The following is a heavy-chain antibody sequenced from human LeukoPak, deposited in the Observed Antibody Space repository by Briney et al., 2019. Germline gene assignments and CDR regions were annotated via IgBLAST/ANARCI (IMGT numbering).Heavy chain of an antibody. V-gene: IGHV4-61*02. CDR2: IYTSGST. J-gene: IGHJ5*02. CDR1: GGSISSGSYY. CDR3: ARDRRYCSSTSCYQGWYDP. Sequence: PSQTLSLTCTVSGGSISSGSYYWSWIRQPAGKGLEWIGRIYTSGSTNYNPSLKSRVTISVDTSKNQFSLKLSSVTAADTAVYYCARDRRYCSSTSCYQGWYDPWSQGTLVTVSS. D-gene: IGHD2-2*01.